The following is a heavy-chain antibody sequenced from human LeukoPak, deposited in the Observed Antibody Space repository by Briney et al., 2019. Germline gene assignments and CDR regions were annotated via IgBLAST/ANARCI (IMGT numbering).Heavy chain of an antibody. CDR1: GFTFSSYS. D-gene: IGHD4-17*01. CDR2: ISSSSSYI. CDR3: ARDSTSTVTTTGKRDY. V-gene: IGHV3-21*01. Sequence: GDSLRLSCAASGFTFSSYSMNWVRQAPGKGLEWVSSISSSSSYIYYADSVKGRFTISRDNAKNSLYLQMNSLRAEDTAVYYCARDSTSTVTTTGKRDYWGQGTLVTVSS. J-gene: IGHJ4*02.